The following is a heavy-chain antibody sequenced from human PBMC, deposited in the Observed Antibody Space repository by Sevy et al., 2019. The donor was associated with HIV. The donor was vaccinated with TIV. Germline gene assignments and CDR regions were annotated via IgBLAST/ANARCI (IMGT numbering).Heavy chain of an antibody. CDR3: ARVGLSGSGGSCYLDY. CDR2: ISYDGSNK. Sequence: GGSLRLSCAASGFTFSSYAMHWVRQAPGKGLEWVAVISYDGSNKYYADSVKGRFTISRDNSKNTLYLQMNSLRAADTAVYYCARVGLSGSGGSCYLDYWGQGTLVTVSS. V-gene: IGHV3-30*04. CDR1: GFTFSSYA. J-gene: IGHJ4*02. D-gene: IGHD2-15*01.